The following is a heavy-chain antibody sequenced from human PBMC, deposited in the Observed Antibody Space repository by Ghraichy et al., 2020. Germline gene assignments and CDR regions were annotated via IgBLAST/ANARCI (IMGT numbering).Heavy chain of an antibody. CDR1: GFSFGDYV. CDR2: IRSKAYGGTT. V-gene: IGHV3-49*03. CDR3: TSHSWYSSGWYYYYYMDV. Sequence: SCTASGFSFGDYVMSWFRQAPGKGLEWGGFIRSKAYGGTTEYAASVKGRFTISRDDSKSIAYLQMNSLKTEDTAVYYCTSHSWYSSGWYYYYYMDVWGKGTTVAVSS. J-gene: IGHJ6*03. D-gene: IGHD6-19*01.